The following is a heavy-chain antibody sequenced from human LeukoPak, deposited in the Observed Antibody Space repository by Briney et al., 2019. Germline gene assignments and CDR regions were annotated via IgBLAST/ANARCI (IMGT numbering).Heavy chain of an antibody. CDR1: GGSISSYY. CDR2: IYYSGST. J-gene: IGHJ5*02. Sequence: SETLSLTCTVPGGSISSYYWSWIRQPPGKGLEWIGYIYYSGSTNYNPSLKSRVTISVDTSKNQFSLKLSSVTAADTAVYYCARDHGGTFWSGYPYNWFDPWGQGTLVTVSS. V-gene: IGHV4-59*01. D-gene: IGHD3-3*01. CDR3: ARDHGGTFWSGYPYNWFDP.